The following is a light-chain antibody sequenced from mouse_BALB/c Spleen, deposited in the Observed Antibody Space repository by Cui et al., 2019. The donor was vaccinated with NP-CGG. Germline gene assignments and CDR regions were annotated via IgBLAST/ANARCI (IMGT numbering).Light chain of an antibody. CDR3: ALWYSNHWV. CDR2: GTN. CDR1: TGAVTTSNY. V-gene: IGLV1*01. J-gene: IGLJ1*01. Sequence: QSVVTQESALTTSPGETVTLTCRSSTGAVTTSNYANWVQEKPDHLFTGLIGGTNNQAPGVPARFSGSLIGDKAALTITGAKTEDEAIYFCALWYSNHWVFGGGTKLTVL.